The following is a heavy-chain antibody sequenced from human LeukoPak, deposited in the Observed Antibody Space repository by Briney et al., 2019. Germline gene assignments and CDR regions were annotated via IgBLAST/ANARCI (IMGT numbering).Heavy chain of an antibody. Sequence: PGGSLRLSCAASGFTFSSYWMSWVRQAPGKGLEWVANIKQDGSEKYYVDSVKGRFTISRDNTKNSLYLQMNSLKAKDTAVYYCARVWRGYDILTGYYSLYYFDYWGQGTLVTVPS. J-gene: IGHJ4*02. CDR2: IKQDGSEK. D-gene: IGHD3-9*01. CDR3: ARVWRGYDILTGYYSLYYFDY. V-gene: IGHV3-7*01. CDR1: GFTFSSYW.